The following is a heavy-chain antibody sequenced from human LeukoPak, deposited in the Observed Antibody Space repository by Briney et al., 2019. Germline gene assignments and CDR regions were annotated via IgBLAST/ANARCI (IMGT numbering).Heavy chain of an antibody. V-gene: IGHV3-21*06. D-gene: IGHD2-15*01. CDR3: ARGLGAYCSGGSCTFDN. CDR1: EFTFSIYS. CDR2: ISSSSSYI. Sequence: GGSLRLSCSASEFTFSIYSMNWVRQSPGKGLEWVSSISSSSSYIYYADSVKGRFTISRDNAKNRLYLQMSSLRAEDTAVYYCARGLGAYCSGGSCTFDNWGQGTLVTVSS. J-gene: IGHJ4*02.